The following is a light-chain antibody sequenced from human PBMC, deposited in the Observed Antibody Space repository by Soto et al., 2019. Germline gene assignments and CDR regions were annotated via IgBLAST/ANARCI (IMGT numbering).Light chain of an antibody. CDR2: DDS. CDR1: NIGSKS. CDR3: QVWDSSSDRAV. Sequence: SYELTQPPSVSVAPGQTARITCGGHNIGSKSVHWYQQKPGQAPVLVVYDDSDRPSGIPERFSGSNSGNTATLTISRVEAGDEADYYCQVWDSSSDRAVFGGGTKVTVL. J-gene: IGLJ2*01. V-gene: IGLV3-21*02.